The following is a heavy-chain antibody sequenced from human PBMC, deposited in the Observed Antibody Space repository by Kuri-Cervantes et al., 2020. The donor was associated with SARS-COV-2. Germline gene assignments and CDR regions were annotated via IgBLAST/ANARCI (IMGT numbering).Heavy chain of an antibody. V-gene: IGHV4-30-4*08. Sequence: LRLSCTVSGGSISSGDYYWSWIRQPPGKGLEWIGYIYYSGSTYYNPSLKSRVTISVDTSKTQFSLSLSSVTAADTAVYYCARLGGYTSGYNWFDPWGQGTLVTVSS. CDR3: ARLGGYTSGYNWFDP. J-gene: IGHJ5*02. CDR1: GGSISSGDYY. CDR2: IYYSGST. D-gene: IGHD5-18*01.